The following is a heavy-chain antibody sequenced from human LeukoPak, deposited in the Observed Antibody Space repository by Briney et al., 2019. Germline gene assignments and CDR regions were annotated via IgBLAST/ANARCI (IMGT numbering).Heavy chain of an antibody. Sequence: ASVKVSCKASGGTFSSYAISWVRQAPGQGLEWMGRIITILGIANYAQKFQGRVTITADKSTSTAYMELSSLRSEDTAVYYCARELVDYYDSSGSIDYWGQGTLVTVSS. J-gene: IGHJ4*02. CDR2: IITILGIA. V-gene: IGHV1-69*04. CDR3: ARELVDYYDSSGSIDY. D-gene: IGHD3-22*01. CDR1: GGTFSSYA.